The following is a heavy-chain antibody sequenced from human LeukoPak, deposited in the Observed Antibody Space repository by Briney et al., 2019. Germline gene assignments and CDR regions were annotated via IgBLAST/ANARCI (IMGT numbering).Heavy chain of an antibody. Sequence: ASVTVSCKASGGTFSSYANSWVRQAPGQGLEYMGGIIPIFGTANYAQKFQGRVTITADESTSTAYMELSSLRSEDTAVYYCASAHLWGSGSYFNWFDPWGQGTLVTVSS. V-gene: IGHV1-69*13. D-gene: IGHD3-10*01. CDR2: IIPIFGTA. CDR3: ASAHLWGSGSYFNWFDP. CDR1: GGTFSSYA. J-gene: IGHJ5*02.